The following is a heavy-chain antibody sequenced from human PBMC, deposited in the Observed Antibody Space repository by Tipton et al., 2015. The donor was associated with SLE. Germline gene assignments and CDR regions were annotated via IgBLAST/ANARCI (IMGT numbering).Heavy chain of an antibody. CDR1: GFNFSNYG. J-gene: IGHJ4*02. CDR2: IWYDGSNE. Sequence: SGFNFSNYGMHWVRQAPGKGLEWVAVIWYDGSNEYYADSVKGRFTISRDNSKNKVYLQMNSLRDEDTAVYYCAKEGGDDSSGYMHYWGQGTLVTVSP. CDR3: AKEGGDDSSGYMHY. D-gene: IGHD3-22*01. V-gene: IGHV3-33*06.